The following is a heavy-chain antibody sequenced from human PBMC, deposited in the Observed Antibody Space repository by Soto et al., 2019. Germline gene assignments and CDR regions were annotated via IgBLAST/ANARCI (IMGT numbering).Heavy chain of an antibody. J-gene: IGHJ4*02. CDR3: ARQVLGPDGSGSYFDY. D-gene: IGHD3-10*01. CDR2: IYYSGST. V-gene: IGHV4-59*08. CDR1: GGSISSYY. Sequence: PSETLSLTCTVSGGSISSYYWSWIRQPPGKGLEWIGYIYYSGSTNYNPSLKSRVTISVDTSKNQFSLKLSSVTAADTAVYYCARQVLGPDGSGSYFDYWCQGTLVTVSS.